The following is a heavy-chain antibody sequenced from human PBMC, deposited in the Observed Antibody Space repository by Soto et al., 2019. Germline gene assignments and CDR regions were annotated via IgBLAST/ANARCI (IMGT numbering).Heavy chain of an antibody. V-gene: IGHV4-4*02. CDR3: ARRTWGMDV. J-gene: IGHJ6*02. Sequence: QVQLQESGPGLVKPSGTLSLTCAVSSGSIGTTNWWSWVRQTPGKGLEWIGEIFHSGNTYYNPSLASRVTISVDTSKNQFSLNLRSVTAGDTAVYYCARRTWGMDVWGQGTTVTVSS. D-gene: IGHD2-8*01. CDR1: SGSIGTTNW. CDR2: IFHSGNT.